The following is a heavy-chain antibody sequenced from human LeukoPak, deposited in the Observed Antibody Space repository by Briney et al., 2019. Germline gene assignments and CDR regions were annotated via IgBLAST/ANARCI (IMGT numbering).Heavy chain of an antibody. D-gene: IGHD4-17*01. J-gene: IGHJ4*02. V-gene: IGHV3-33*01. CDR1: GFTFSSHG. Sequence: PGGSLRLSCAATGFTFSSHGMHWVRQAPGKGLEWVAVIWYDGSKKYYADSVKGRFTISRDNSKNTLYLQMNSLRAEDTAVYYCARANNGDYDVDCWGQGTLVTVSS. CDR2: IWYDGSKK. CDR3: ARANNGDYDVDC.